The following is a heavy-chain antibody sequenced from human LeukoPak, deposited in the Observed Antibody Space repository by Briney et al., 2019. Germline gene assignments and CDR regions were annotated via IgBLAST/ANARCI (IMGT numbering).Heavy chain of an antibody. D-gene: IGHD6-19*01. CDR1: GDSISSGYY. CDR2: IYHSGST. Sequence: SETLSLTCTVSGDSISSGYYWGWIRQPPGKGLEWIGSIYHSGSTYYNPSLKSRVTISVDTSKNQFSLKLSSVTAADTAVYYCARDPRGAVAGFDYWGQGTLVTVPS. V-gene: IGHV4-38-2*02. CDR3: ARDPRGAVAGFDY. J-gene: IGHJ4*02.